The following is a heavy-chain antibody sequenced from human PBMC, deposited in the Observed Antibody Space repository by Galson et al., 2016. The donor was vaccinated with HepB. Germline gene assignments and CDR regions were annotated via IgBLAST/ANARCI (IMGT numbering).Heavy chain of an antibody. D-gene: IGHD3-3*01. V-gene: IGHV4-31*03. CDR1: GGSVNSGGYY. Sequence: TLSLTCTVSGGSVNSGGYYWSWIRQHPGKGLEWIGYVYYSGSTYYNPSLKSRVTISIDTSKNQFSLKLNSVTAADTAVYYCARDRGYYEFSSRNALDVWGQGTTVTVSS. CDR2: VYYSGST. CDR3: ARDRGYYEFSSRNALDV. J-gene: IGHJ6*02.